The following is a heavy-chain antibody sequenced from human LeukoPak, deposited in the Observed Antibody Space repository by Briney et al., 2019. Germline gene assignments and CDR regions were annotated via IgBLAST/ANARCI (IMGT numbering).Heavy chain of an antibody. CDR3: TRDSSGWPVPAFDI. J-gene: IGHJ3*02. D-gene: IGHD6-19*01. V-gene: IGHV1-69*04. CDR2: IIPVLGVS. CDR1: GGSFSSYV. Sequence: SVKVSCKASGGSFSSYVITWVRQAPGQGLEWMGRIIPVLGVSNFAQKFEGRVTITADKSTNTAHMELRRLESGDTAVYYCTRDSSGWPVPAFDIWGQGTMVTVSS.